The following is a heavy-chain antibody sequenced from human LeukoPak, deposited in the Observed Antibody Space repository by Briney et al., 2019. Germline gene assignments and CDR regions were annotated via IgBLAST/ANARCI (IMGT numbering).Heavy chain of an antibody. CDR3: ARRDSAWYWYFDL. CDR1: GGSISSYY. CDR2: IYSSGST. V-gene: IGHV4-59*01. D-gene: IGHD6-19*01. Sequence: SETLSLTCTVSGGSISSYYWNWMRQPPGKGLEWIGYIYSSGSTNYNPSLKSRVTISVDTSKNQFSLNLTSVTAADTAVYYCARRDSAWYWYFDLWGRGTQFTVSS. J-gene: IGHJ2*01.